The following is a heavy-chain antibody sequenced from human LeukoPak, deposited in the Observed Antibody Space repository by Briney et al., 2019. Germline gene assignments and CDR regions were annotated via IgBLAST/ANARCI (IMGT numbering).Heavy chain of an antibody. CDR2: ISYDGSNK. CDR1: GFTFSRYA. D-gene: IGHD5-18*01. Sequence: GGSLRLSCAASGFTFSRYAMHWVREAPGKRLEWGAVISYDGSNKYYADSVKGRFTISRDNSKNTLYLQMNSLRAEDTAVYYCARCYGHMDVWGQGTTVTVSS. V-gene: IGHV3-30-3*01. J-gene: IGHJ6*02. CDR3: ARCYGHMDV.